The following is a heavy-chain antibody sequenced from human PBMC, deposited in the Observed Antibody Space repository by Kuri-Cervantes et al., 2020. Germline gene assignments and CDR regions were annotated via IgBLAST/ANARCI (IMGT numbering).Heavy chain of an antibody. Sequence: GESLKISCAASGFTFSSYGMHWVRQAPGKGLEWVAVIWYDGSNKYYADSVKGRFTISRDNSKNTLYLQMNSLRAEDTAVYYCARYNTDRSGAFDIWGQGTMVTVSS. CDR1: GFTFSSYG. J-gene: IGHJ3*02. D-gene: IGHD3-10*01. CDR2: IWYDGSNK. CDR3: ARYNTDRSGAFDI. V-gene: IGHV3-33*01.